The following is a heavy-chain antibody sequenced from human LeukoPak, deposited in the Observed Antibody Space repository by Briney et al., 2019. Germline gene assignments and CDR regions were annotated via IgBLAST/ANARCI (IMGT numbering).Heavy chain of an antibody. Sequence: SETLSLSCTVSGGSISSSSWSWVRHPPGRGLGWIGYIYYTGSTSYNPSLKSRVTMSLDTSKNQFSLKLSSVTAADSAVYYCARGATAWVHFDYWGQGTLVTVSS. J-gene: IGHJ4*02. CDR2: IYYTGST. CDR1: GGSISSSS. CDR3: ARGATAWVHFDY. D-gene: IGHD1-26*01. V-gene: IGHV4-59*01.